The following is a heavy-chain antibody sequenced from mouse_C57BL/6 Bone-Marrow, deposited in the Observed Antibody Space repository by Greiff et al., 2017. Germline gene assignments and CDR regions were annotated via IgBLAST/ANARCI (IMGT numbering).Heavy chain of an antibody. Sequence: EVQLQQPGAELVKPGASVKLSCPASGFNIKDYYMHWVKQRTEQGLEWIGRIDPEAGETKYAPKFQGKATITADTSSNTAYLQLSSLTSEDTAVYYCARGGGTWFDYWGQGTTLTVSS. J-gene: IGHJ2*01. D-gene: IGHD3-3*01. V-gene: IGHV14-2*01. CDR2: IDPEAGET. CDR3: ARGGGTWFDY. CDR1: GFNIKDYY.